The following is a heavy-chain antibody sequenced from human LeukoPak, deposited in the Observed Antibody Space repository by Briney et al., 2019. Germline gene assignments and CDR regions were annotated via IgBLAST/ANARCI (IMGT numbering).Heavy chain of an antibody. CDR2: ITATSLHI. CDR1: GVTFSGYS. Sequence: GGSLRLSCAASGVTFSGYSMNWVRQAPGKGLEWVSAITATSLHIYYADSVKGRFTISRDNAKNSLYLQMNSLRAEDTALYYCAKDVWYYYDSSGYPFDYWGQGTLVTVSS. CDR3: AKDVWYYYDSSGYPFDY. V-gene: IGHV3-21*04. J-gene: IGHJ4*02. D-gene: IGHD3-22*01.